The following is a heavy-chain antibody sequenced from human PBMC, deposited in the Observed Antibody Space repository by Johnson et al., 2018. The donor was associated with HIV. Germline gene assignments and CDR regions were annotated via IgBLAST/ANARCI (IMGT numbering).Heavy chain of an antibody. CDR1: RFTFSSYA. D-gene: IGHD6-19*01. V-gene: IGHV3-30-3*01. CDR2: ISYDGSNK. CDR3: AKDREGSGWYEGVAFDI. Sequence: QVQLVESGGGMVQPVRSLMLSCVASRFTFSSYALHWVRQAPGKGLEWVAVISYDGSNKYYADSVKGRFTISRDNPKNTLYLQMNSLRAEDTAVYYCAKDREGSGWYEGVAFDIWGQGTMVTVSS. J-gene: IGHJ3*02.